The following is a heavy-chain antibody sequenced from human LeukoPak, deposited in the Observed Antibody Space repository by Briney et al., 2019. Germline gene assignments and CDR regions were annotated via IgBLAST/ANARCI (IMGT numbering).Heavy chain of an antibody. Sequence: GGSLRLSCAASGFAFNSYAMHWVRQAPGKGPEWVAVIWYDGSSKYYAESVKGRFTISRDNSKNTLYLLMNSLRAEDTALYYCAKSSSSLVAYYYYMDVWGKGTTVTVSS. CDR1: GFAFNSYA. CDR2: IWYDGSSK. J-gene: IGHJ6*03. CDR3: AKSSSSLVAYYYYMDV. V-gene: IGHV3-33*06.